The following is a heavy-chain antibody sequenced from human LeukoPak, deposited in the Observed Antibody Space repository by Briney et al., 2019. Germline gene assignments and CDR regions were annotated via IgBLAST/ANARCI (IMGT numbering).Heavy chain of an antibody. Sequence: GGSLRLSCAASGFTFSSYAMSWVRQAPGKGLQWVSAISGSGGSTYYADSVKGRFTISRDDAKNSLYLQMNSLRAEDTAVYYCARGGASAASNAFDIWGRGTMVTVSS. CDR1: GFTFSSYA. CDR3: ARGGASAASNAFDI. V-gene: IGHV3-23*01. J-gene: IGHJ3*02. D-gene: IGHD6-13*01. CDR2: ISGSGGST.